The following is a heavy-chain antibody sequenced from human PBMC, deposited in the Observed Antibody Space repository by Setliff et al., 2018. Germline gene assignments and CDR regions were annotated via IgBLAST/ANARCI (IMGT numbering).Heavy chain of an antibody. CDR2: INYSRVV. J-gene: IGHJ4*02. V-gene: IGHV4-34*01. CDR3: ARASSGWYSAY. CDR1: GGSFSCYY. D-gene: IGHD6-19*01. Sequence: SETLSLTCGVSGGSFSCYYWSWIRQSPGGGLEWIGEINYSRVVNYKQSLKSRVSISLDTSKNQFSLNLTSVTAADTAVYYCARASSGWYSAYWGQGALVTVSS.